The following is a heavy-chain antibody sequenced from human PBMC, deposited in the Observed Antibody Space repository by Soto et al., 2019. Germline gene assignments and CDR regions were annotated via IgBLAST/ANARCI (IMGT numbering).Heavy chain of an antibody. CDR2: IYYSGST. CDR3: ARQADWGKGAPFDY. Sequence: SETLSLTCTVSGGSISSYYWSWIRQPPGKGLEWIGYIYYSGSTNYNPSLKSRVTISVDTSKNQFSLKLSSVTAADTAVYYCARQADWGKGAPFDYWGQGTLVTVSS. V-gene: IGHV4-59*08. D-gene: IGHD7-27*01. J-gene: IGHJ4*02. CDR1: GGSISSYY.